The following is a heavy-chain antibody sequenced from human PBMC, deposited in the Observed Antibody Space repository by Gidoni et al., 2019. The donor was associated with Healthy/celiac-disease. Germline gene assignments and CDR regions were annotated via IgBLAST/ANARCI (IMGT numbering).Heavy chain of an antibody. J-gene: IGHJ4*02. CDR3: ARDQGYSGYGLLDY. V-gene: IGHV3-30-3*01. Sequence: QVQLVESGGGVVQPGRSLRLPCAASGFTFSSYAMHWVRQAPGKGLGWVAVISYDGSNKYYADSVKGRFTISRDNSKNTLYLQMNSLRAEDTAVYYCARDQGYSGYGLLDYWGQGTLVTVSS. CDR2: ISYDGSNK. CDR1: GFTFSSYA. D-gene: IGHD5-12*01.